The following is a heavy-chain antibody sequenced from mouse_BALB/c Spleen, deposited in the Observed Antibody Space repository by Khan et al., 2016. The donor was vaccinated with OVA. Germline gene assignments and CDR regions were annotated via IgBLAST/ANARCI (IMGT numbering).Heavy chain of an antibody. CDR1: GYIFTSYW. J-gene: IGHJ3*01. V-gene: IGHV1S132*01. Sequence: QVQLQQSGAELVRPGASVKLSCKTSGYIFTSYWIHWVKQRSGQGLEWIARIYPGTGSTYYNEKFKGKATLTADKYSSTAYMQLSSLKSEDSAVYFCARIDWEGAWFAYWGQGTLVTISA. D-gene: IGHD4-1*01. CDR3: ARIDWEGAWFAY. CDR2: IYPGTGST.